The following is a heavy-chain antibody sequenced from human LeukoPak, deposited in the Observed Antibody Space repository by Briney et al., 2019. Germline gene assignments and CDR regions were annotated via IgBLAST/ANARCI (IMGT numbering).Heavy chain of an antibody. Sequence: WGSLRLSCAASGFTFSSYAMHWVRQAPGKGLECVAFIWYDGSIKYYADSVKGRFTISRDNSMNTLYLQTNSLRAEDTAVYYCARGQFRLHSYDGSTFDYWGQGTLVSVSS. CDR3: ARGQFRLHSYDGSTFDY. J-gene: IGHJ4*02. V-gene: IGHV3-30*02. CDR1: GFTFSSYA. D-gene: IGHD3-22*01. CDR2: IWYDGSIK.